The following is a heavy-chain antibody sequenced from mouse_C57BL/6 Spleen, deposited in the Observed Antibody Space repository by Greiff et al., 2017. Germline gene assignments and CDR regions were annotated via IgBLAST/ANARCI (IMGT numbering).Heavy chain of an antibody. CDR2: IDPETGGT. V-gene: IGHV1-15*01. J-gene: IGHJ3*01. Sequence: VQLQQSGAELVRPGASVTLSCKASGYTFTDYEMHWVKQTPVHGLEWIGAIDPETGGTAYNQKFKGKAILTADKSSSTAYMELRSLTSEDSAVYYCTREDYDCPWFAYWGQGTLVTVAA. CDR1: GYTFTDYE. CDR3: TREDYDCPWFAY. D-gene: IGHD2-4*01.